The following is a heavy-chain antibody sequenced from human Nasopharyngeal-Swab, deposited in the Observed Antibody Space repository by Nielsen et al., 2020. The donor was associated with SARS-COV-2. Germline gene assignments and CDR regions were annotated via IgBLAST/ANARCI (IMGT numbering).Heavy chain of an antibody. Sequence: ASVTVSCKASRYTFINHDIHWVRQSTGQGLAWMGWMTPNSGNTGYAQKFQGRVTMTRNTSTRTAYLELRSLRSEDTAVYYCARGGSSLGANLEDPWGQGTLVIVSS. CDR3: ARGGSSLGANLEDP. D-gene: IGHD3-10*01. CDR2: MTPNSGNT. CDR1: RYTFINHD. J-gene: IGHJ5*02. V-gene: IGHV1-8*01.